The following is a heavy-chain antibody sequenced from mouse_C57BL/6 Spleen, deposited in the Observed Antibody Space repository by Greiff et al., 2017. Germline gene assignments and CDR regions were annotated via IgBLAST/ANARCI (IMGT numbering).Heavy chain of an antibody. J-gene: IGHJ4*01. CDR2: ISSGSSTI. V-gene: IGHV5-17*01. D-gene: IGHD2-13*01. Sequence: EVMLVESGGGLVKPGGSLTLSCAASGFSFSDYGMHWVRQAPEKRLVWVVYISSGSSTIYYADTVKGRFTIPRDNAKNTLFLQMTSLRSEDTAMYDCARRSFDYGDYGYSLDYWGQGTSVTVSS. CDR3: ARRSFDYGDYGYSLDY. CDR1: GFSFSDYG.